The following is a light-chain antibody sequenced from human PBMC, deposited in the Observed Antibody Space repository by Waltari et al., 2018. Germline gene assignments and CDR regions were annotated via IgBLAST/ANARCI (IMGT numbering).Light chain of an antibody. CDR1: QSIFHPSNNKNY. J-gene: IGKJ3*01. CDR3: QQYYSMPLT. CDR2: WAS. V-gene: IGKV4-1*01. Sequence: DIVMTQSPDSLAVSPGERVSINCKSSQSIFHPSNNKNYLAWYQQKAGQPPKLLIYWASSREFGVPKRFSGTGSGTDFTLTISSLEAEDVAIYFCQQYYSMPLTFGPGTTVEI.